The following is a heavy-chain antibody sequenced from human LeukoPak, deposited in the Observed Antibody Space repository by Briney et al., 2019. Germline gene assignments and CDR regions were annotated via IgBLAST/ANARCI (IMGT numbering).Heavy chain of an antibody. J-gene: IGHJ5*02. CDR3: ARHYMVRGVIRRGGWFDP. CDR1: GGSISSSSYY. Sequence: SETLSLTCTVSGGSISSSSYYWGWIRQPPGKGLEWIGSIYYSGSTYYNPSLRSRVTISVDTSKNQFSLKLSSVTAADTAVYYCARHYMVRGVIRRGGWFDPWGQGTLVTVSS. D-gene: IGHD3-10*01. CDR2: IYYSGST. V-gene: IGHV4-39*01.